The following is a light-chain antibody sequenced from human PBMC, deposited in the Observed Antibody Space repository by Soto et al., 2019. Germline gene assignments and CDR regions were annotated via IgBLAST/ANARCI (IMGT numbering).Light chain of an antibody. CDR1: RSDVGGSKY. CDR2: EVS. J-gene: IGLJ1*01. Sequence: QSALTQPASVSGSPGQSITISCTGTRSDVGGSKYVSWYQQYPGKAPKVMIYEVSDRPAGGSNRFSGSKSGNTASLTISGLQAADEADYYCSAYRSSGTLVVFGSGTKVTVL. CDR3: SAYRSSGTLVV. V-gene: IGLV2-14*01.